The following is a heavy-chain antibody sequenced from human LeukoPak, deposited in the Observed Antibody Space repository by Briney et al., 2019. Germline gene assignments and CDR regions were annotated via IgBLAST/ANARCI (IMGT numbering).Heavy chain of an antibody. V-gene: IGHV3-7*01. D-gene: IGHD3-10*01. CDR3: ARDRVVRGVTLDY. Sequence: GGSLRLCCAASGFTFSSYWMSWVRQAPGKGLEWVANIKQDGSEKYYVDSVKGRFTISRDNAKNSLYLQMNSLRAEDTAVYYCARDRVVRGVTLDYWGQGTLVTVSS. J-gene: IGHJ4*02. CDR2: IKQDGSEK. CDR1: GFTFSSYW.